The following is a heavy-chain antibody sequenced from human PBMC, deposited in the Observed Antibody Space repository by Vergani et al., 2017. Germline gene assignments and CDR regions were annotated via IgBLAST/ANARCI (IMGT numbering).Heavy chain of an antibody. CDR1: GGSFSGYY. CDR3: ARDLGYCSSTSCYTYYYYGMDV. V-gene: IGHV4-34*01. Sequence: QVQLQQWGAGLLKPSETLSLTCAVYGGSFSGYYWSWIRQPPGKGLEWIGEINHSGSTNYNPSLKSRVTISVDTSKNQFSLKLSSVTAADTAVYYCARDLGYCSSTSCYTYYYYGMDVWGQGTTVTVSS. CDR2: INHSGST. D-gene: IGHD2-2*02. J-gene: IGHJ6*02.